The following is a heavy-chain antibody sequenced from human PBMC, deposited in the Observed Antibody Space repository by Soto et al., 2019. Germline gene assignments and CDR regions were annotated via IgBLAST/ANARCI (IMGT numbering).Heavy chain of an antibody. D-gene: IGHD2-15*01. CDR2: IIPIFGTA. CDR3: ARGDCSGGSCYSFHYGMDV. J-gene: IGHJ6*02. V-gene: IGHV1-69*13. Sequence: SVKVSCKASGGTVSSYAISWVRQAPGQGLEWMGGIIPIFGTANYAQKFQGRVTITADESTSTAYMELSSLRSEDTAVYYCARGDCSGGSCYSFHYGMDVWGQGTTVTVSS. CDR1: GGTVSSYA.